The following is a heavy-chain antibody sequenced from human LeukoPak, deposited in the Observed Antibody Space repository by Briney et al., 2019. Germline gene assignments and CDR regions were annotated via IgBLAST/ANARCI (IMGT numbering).Heavy chain of an antibody. CDR2: ISGSGGST. Sequence: KSGGSLRLSCAASGFTFSSYAMSWVRQAPGKGLEWVSAISGSGGSTYYADSVKGRFTIPRDNSKNTLYLQMNSLRAEDTAVYYCAKDGHIIVVVPAAIDYWGQGTLVTVSS. CDR3: AKDGHIIVVVPAAIDY. J-gene: IGHJ4*02. CDR1: GFTFSSYA. V-gene: IGHV3-23*01. D-gene: IGHD2-2*01.